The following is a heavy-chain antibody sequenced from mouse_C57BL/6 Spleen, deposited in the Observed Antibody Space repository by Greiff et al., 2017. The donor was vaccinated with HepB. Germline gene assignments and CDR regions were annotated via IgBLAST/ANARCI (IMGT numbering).Heavy chain of an antibody. D-gene: IGHD1-1*01. CDR2: IHPNSGST. CDR1: GYTFTSYW. CDR3: TVVANYAMDY. V-gene: IGHV1-64*01. J-gene: IGHJ4*01. Sequence: QVQLQQPGAELVKPGASVKLSCKASGYTFTSYWMHWVKQRPGQGLEWIGMIHPNSGSTNYNEKFKSKATLTVDKSSSTAYMQLSSLTSENSAVYYGTVVANYAMDYWGQGTSVTVSS.